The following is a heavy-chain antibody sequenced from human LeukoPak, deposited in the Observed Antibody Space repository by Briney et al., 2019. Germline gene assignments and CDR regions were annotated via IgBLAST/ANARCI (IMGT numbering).Heavy chain of an antibody. D-gene: IGHD3-16*01. J-gene: IGHJ4*02. CDR2: ISSSSSTI. CDR3: ARACMITFGGATKYYFDY. CDR1: GFTFSSYS. Sequence: GGSLRLSCAASGFTFSSYSMNWVRQAPGKGLEWVSYISSSSSTIYYAGSVKGRFTISRDNAKNSLYLQMNSLRAEDTAVYYCARACMITFGGATKYYFDYWGQGTLVTVSS. V-gene: IGHV3-48*01.